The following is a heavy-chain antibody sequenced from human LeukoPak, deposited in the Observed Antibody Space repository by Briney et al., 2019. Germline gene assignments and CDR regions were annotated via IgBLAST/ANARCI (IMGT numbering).Heavy chain of an antibody. V-gene: IGHV3-23*01. CDR1: GVTFSNYV. CDR2: ISGSGGST. J-gene: IGHJ3*02. CDR3: IAGGWSTDAFEM. D-gene: IGHD6-19*01. Sequence: GGSLRLSCAASGVTFSNYVMSWVRQAPGKGLEWVSGISGSGGSTNYADSVKGRFTISRDNSKNMLFLQINSLRGEDTAVYYCIAGGWSTDAFEMWGQGTTVTVSS.